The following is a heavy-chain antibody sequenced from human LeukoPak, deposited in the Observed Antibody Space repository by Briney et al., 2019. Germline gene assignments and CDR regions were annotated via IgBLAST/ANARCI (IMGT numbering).Heavy chain of an antibody. CDR2: IYPGEYDT. V-gene: IGHV5-51*01. CDR3: ARLSGSYEPVDY. Sequence: GASLQISCEGSGSLFTSYWIGGGRQMPGKGLEWMGIIYPGEYDTRYSPSFQGQVTISPDKSISTAYLQWSSLKASDTAMYYCARLSGSYEPVDYWGQGTLVTVSS. J-gene: IGHJ4*02. CDR1: GSLFTSYW. D-gene: IGHD1-26*01.